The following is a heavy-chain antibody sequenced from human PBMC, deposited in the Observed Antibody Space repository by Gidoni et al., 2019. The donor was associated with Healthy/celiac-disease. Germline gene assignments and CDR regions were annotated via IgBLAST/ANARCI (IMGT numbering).Heavy chain of an antibody. CDR2: ISSSSSYI. CDR3: ARDLSGWYDD. V-gene: IGHV3-21*01. D-gene: IGHD6-19*01. CDR1: GLSFSSYS. Sequence: EVQLVESGGGLVKPGGSLRLSCAASGLSFSSYSVNWVRQATGKGLEWVYSISSSSSYIYYADSVKGRCTISRDNAKNSRYRQMNSLRAEDTAVYYCARDLSGWYDDWGQGTLVTVSS. J-gene: IGHJ4*02.